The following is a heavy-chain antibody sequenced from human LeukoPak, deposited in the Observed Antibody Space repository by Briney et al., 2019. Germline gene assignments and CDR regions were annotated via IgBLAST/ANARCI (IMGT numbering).Heavy chain of an antibody. CDR3: TRGVIGYSSFVDFSYFCY. CDR1: GGTFSSYA. D-gene: IGHD6-13*01. V-gene: IGHV1-69*05. Sequence: SVKVSCKASGGTFSSYAISWVRQAPGQGLEWMGGIIPIFGTANYAQKFQGRVTITTDESTSTAYMELSSLRSEDTAVYYCTRGVIGYSSFVDFSYFCYWGQGTLVTVSS. CDR2: IIPIFGTA. J-gene: IGHJ4*02.